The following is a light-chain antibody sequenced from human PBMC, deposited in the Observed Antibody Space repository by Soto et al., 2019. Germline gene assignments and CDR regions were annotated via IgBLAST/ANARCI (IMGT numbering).Light chain of an antibody. V-gene: IGKV1-39*01. CDR2: AAS. Sequence: DIQMTQSPSSLSASVGDRVTITCRASQSISSYLNWYQQKPGKAPKLLIYAASSLQSGVPSRFSGSGSGTGFTLTISCLTPEDFATYYCQQSYSTPTFGQGTKVEIK. J-gene: IGKJ1*01. CDR3: QQSYSTPT. CDR1: QSISSY.